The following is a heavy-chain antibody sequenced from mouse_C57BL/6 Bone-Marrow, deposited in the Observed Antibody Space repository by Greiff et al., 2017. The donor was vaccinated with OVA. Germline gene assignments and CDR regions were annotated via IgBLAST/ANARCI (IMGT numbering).Heavy chain of an antibody. CDR1: GYSFTDYN. D-gene: IGHD1-1*01. CDR2: INPNYGTT. J-gene: IGHJ1*03. Sequence: EVKLVESGPELVKPGASVKISCKASGYSFTDYNMNWVKQSNGKSLEWIGVINPNYGTTSYNQKFKGKATLTVDQSSSTAYMQLNSLTSEDSAVYYCASHREIYYYEYFDVWGTGTTVTVSS. CDR3: ASHREIYYYEYFDV. V-gene: IGHV1-39*01.